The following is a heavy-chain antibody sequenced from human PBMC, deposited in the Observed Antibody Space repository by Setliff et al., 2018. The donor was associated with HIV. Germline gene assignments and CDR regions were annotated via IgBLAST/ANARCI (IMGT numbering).Heavy chain of an antibody. D-gene: IGHD3-10*01. CDR1: GYTFTSYG. J-gene: IGHJ5*02. V-gene: IGHV1-18*01. Sequence: ASVKVSCKASGYTFTSYGLCWVRQAPGQGLEWMGWISAYNGNTKSAQNLQGRVTMTTDTSTSTAHMELRSLRSEDTAIYYCARKHKVSLGRGIVVLWGFDPWGQGTLVTVSS. CDR3: ARKHKVSLGRGIVVLWGFDP. CDR2: ISAYNGNT.